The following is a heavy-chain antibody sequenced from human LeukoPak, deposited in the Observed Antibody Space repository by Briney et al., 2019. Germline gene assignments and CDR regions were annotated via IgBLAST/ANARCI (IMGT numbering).Heavy chain of an antibody. J-gene: IGHJ4*02. D-gene: IGHD6-19*01. V-gene: IGHV3-7*01. CDR1: GFTFSAYW. CDR3: ARVGKNGWDFDH. CDR2: IIEGGDVK. Sequence: GGSLRLSCAASGFTFSAYWMTWVRQAPGKGLAWVANIIEGGDVKYYVDSVKGRFTISRDNTKNSLYLQMTSLRADDTAVYYCARVGKNGWDFDHWGQGTLVTVSS.